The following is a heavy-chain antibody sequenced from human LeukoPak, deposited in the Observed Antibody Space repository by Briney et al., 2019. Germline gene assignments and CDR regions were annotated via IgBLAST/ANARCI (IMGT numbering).Heavy chain of an antibody. CDR2: INHSGST. V-gene: IGHV4-34*01. CDR3: ASGLPYYYYYMDV. Sequence: SETLSLTCAVYGGSFSGYYWSWIRQPPGKGLEWIGEINHSGSTNYNPSLKSRVPISVDTSKNQFSLKLSSVTAADTAVYYCASGLPYYYYYMDVWGKGTTVTVSS. D-gene: IGHD5-18*01. J-gene: IGHJ6*03. CDR1: GGSFSGYY.